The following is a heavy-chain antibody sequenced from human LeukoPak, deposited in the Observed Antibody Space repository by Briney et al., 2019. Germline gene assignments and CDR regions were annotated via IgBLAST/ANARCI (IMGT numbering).Heavy chain of an antibody. CDR3: ARGPLEMATIGWAEYFQH. V-gene: IGHV4-61*01. CDR1: GGSVSSGSYY. Sequence: PSETLSLTCTVSGGSVSSGSYYWSWIRQPPGKGLEWIGYIYYSGSTNYNPSLKSRVTISVDTSKNQFSLKLSSVTAADTAVYYCARGPLEMATIGWAEYFQHWGQGTLVTASS. D-gene: IGHD5-24*01. CDR2: IYYSGST. J-gene: IGHJ1*01.